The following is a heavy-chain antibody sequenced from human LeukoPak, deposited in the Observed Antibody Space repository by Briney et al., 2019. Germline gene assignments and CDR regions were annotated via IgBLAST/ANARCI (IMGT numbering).Heavy chain of an antibody. Sequence: GGSLRLSCAASGFTFSSYAMSWVRQAPGKGLEWVSAISGSGDTTYHADSVKGRFTISRDNSKNTLYLQMNSLRAEDTAVYYCARVMRVGAVDYWGQGTLVTVSS. D-gene: IGHD1-26*01. J-gene: IGHJ4*02. V-gene: IGHV3-23*01. CDR3: ARVMRVGAVDY. CDR1: GFTFSSYA. CDR2: ISGSGDTT.